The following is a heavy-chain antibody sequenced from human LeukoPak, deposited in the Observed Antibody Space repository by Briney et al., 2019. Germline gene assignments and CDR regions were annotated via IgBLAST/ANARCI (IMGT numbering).Heavy chain of an antibody. CDR2: INPSGGST. J-gene: IGHJ4*02. V-gene: IGHV1-46*01. Sequence: ASVKVSCKASGYTFTSYYMHWVRQAPGQGLEWMGIINPSGGSTSYAQKFQGRVTMTRDTSTSTVYMELSGLRSEDTAVYYCARGGYDYVWGSYRYFDYWGQGTLVTVSS. D-gene: IGHD3-16*02. CDR1: GYTFTSYY. CDR3: ARGGYDYVWGSYRYFDY.